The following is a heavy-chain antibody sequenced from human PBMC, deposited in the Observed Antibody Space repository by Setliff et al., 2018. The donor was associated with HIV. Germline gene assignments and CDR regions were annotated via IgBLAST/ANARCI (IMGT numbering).Heavy chain of an antibody. Sequence: ASVKVSCKASGYTFTTFAMHWVRQAPGQRLEWMGWINAGNGNTKYSQKFQGRVTITRDTYASTAYMELSSLRSEDTAVYYCAKGYSPNYYYYMDVWGKGTTVTVSS. D-gene: IGHD2-21*01. CDR2: INAGNGNT. CDR1: GYTFTTFA. CDR3: AKGYSPNYYYYMDV. J-gene: IGHJ6*03. V-gene: IGHV1-3*01.